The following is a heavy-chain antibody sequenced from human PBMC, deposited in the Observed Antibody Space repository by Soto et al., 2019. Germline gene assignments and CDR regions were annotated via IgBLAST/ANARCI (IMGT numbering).Heavy chain of an antibody. CDR1: GFTFSSYG. CDR2: IPNTENKK. D-gene: IGHD6-13*01. V-gene: IGHV3-30-3*01. Sequence: DLEESGGGGVQPGTSLRLSCVASGFTFSSYGMHWVRQAPGKGLEWVAVIPNTENKKYYADSVKGRFTISRDNSQNTLFLQMDSLMSEDTAMYYCARTAGGRVRGALDIWGQGTMVTVS. CDR3: ARTAGGRVRGALDI. J-gene: IGHJ3*02.